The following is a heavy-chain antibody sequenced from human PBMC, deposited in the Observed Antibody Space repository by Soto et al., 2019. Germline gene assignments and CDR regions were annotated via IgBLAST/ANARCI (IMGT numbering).Heavy chain of an antibody. CDR1: GGTFSSYA. V-gene: IGHV1-69*13. CDR2: IIPIFGTA. CDR3: ASDSPAVGSGSLFDY. J-gene: IGHJ4*02. Sequence: SVKVSCKASGGTFSSYAISWVRQAPGQGLEWMGGIIPIFGTANYAQKFQGRVTITADESTSTAYMELSSLRSEDTAVYYCASDSPAVGSGSLFDYWGQGTLVTVSS. D-gene: IGHD3-22*01.